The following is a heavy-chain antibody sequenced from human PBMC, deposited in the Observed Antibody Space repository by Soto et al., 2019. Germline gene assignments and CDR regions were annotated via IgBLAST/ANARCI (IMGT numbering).Heavy chain of an antibody. D-gene: IGHD6-19*01. J-gene: IGHJ4*02. V-gene: IGHV3-23*05. Sequence: GGSLRLSCAASGFTFNSYAMSWARQAPGKGLEWVSAIGSDGTAIQYADSVKGRFTISKDNSKDMLYLQMNSLRAEDTAVYYCARPGLTVPGTRYFDHWGQGALVTVSS. CDR1: GFTFNSYA. CDR2: IGSDGTAI. CDR3: ARPGLTVPGTRYFDH.